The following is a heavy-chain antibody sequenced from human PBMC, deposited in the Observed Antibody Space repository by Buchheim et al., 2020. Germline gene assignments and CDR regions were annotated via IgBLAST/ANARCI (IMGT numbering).Heavy chain of an antibody. CDR1: GDSISSSIW. J-gene: IGHJ4*02. Sequence: QVQLQESGPGLVKPSGTLSLTCVVSGDSISSSIWWNWVRQPPGKGLEWIGEIYHSGSTNYNPSLKRRVTISLDKSRNQFSPNLNSVTAADTAVYYCARGSKHSSSVVFDYWGPGTL. CDR3: ARGSKHSSSVVFDY. D-gene: IGHD6-6*01. V-gene: IGHV4-4*02. CDR2: IYHSGST.